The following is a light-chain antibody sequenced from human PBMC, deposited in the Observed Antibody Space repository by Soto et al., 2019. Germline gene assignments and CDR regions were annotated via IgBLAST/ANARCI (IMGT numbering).Light chain of an antibody. CDR2: GAS. J-gene: IGKJ5*01. CDR3: QQYGSSPIT. CDR1: QSVSSN. V-gene: IGKV3-20*01. Sequence: EIVLTQSPSTLAASPGERATLSCRASQSVSSNLAWYQQKPGQAPRLLIYGASSRATGIPARFSGSGSGTDFTLTISSLEPEDFAVYYCQQYGSSPITFGQGTRLEIK.